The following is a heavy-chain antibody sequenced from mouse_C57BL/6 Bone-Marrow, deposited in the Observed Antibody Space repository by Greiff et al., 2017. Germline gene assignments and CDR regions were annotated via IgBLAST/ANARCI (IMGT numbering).Heavy chain of an antibody. CDR2: IWSGGST. V-gene: IGHV2-2*01. CDR3: ARGTRFAY. J-gene: IGHJ3*01. D-gene: IGHD3-3*01. Sequence: VKLVESGPGLVQPSQSLSITCTVSGFSLTSYGVHWVRQSPGKGLEWLGVIWSGGSTDYNAAFISRLSISKDNSKSQVFFKMNSLQADDTAIYYCARGTRFAYWGQGTLVTVSA. CDR1: GFSLTSYG.